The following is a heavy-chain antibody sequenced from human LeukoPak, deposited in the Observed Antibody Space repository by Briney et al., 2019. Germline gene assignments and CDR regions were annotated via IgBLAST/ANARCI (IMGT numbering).Heavy chain of an antibody. CDR2: ISYDGSNK. J-gene: IGHJ6*02. Sequence: GGSLRLSCAASGFTFSSYAMHWVRQAPGKGLEWVAVISYDGSNKYYADSVKGRITISRDNSKNTLYLQMNSLRAEDTAVYYCARDGTYYDFWGGYPYYYYGMDVWGQGTTVTVSS. D-gene: IGHD3-3*01. V-gene: IGHV3-30*04. CDR3: ARDGTYYDFWGGYPYYYYGMDV. CDR1: GFTFSSYA.